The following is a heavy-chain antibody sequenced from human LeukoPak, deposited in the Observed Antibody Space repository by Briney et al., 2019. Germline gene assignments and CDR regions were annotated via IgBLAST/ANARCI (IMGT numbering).Heavy chain of an antibody. J-gene: IGHJ6*03. V-gene: IGHV1-2*02. D-gene: IGHD2-2*01. CDR1: GYTFTGYY. CDR2: INPNSGGT. Sequence: ASVKVSCKASGYTFTGYYIHWVRQAPGQGLEWMGWINPNSGGTNYAQKFQGRVTMTRDTSIRTAYMELSRLRSDDTAVYYCARILASTSPYESAYYYYYMDVWGKGTTVTVSS. CDR3: ARILASTSPYESAYYYYYMDV.